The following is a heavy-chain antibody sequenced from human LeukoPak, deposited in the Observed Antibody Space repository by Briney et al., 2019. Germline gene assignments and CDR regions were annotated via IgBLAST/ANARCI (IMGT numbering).Heavy chain of an antibody. CDR3: ASFSTVTRLGYYGMDV. CDR1: GGSISSEDHF. Sequence: SETLSLTCAVSGGSISSEDHFWAWVRQPPGKGLEWIGYIYYSGSTYYNPSLKSRVTISVDTSKNQFSLKLSSVTAADTAVYYCASFSTVTRLGYYGMDVWGQGTTVTVSS. D-gene: IGHD4-17*01. CDR2: IYYSGST. V-gene: IGHV4-31*11. J-gene: IGHJ6*02.